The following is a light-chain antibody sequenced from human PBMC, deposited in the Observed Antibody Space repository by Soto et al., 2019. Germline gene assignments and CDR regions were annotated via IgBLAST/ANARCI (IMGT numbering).Light chain of an antibody. CDR2: GAS. CDR1: QSVSNAY. J-gene: IGKJ1*01. Sequence: EIVLTQSPGTLSLSPRERATLSCRASQSVSNAYLAWYQHKVGQSPRLLIYGASNRAPGIPDRFSGSGSGTDFTLTISRLEPEDFAVYYCQQYAASPRTFGQGTQVGVK. CDR3: QQYAASPRT. V-gene: IGKV3-20*01.